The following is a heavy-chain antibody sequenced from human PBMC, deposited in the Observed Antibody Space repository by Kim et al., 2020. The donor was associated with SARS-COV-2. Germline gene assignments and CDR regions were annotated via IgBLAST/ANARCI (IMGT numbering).Heavy chain of an antibody. Sequence: GGSLRLSCAASGFTFSSYSMNWVRQAPGKGLEWVSYISSSSSTIYYADSVKGRFTISRDNAKNSLYLQMNSLRDEDTAVYYCARVQDFWSGYLDYYYYMDVWGKGTTVTVSS. J-gene: IGHJ6*03. CDR3: ARVQDFWSGYLDYYYYMDV. V-gene: IGHV3-48*02. CDR1: GFTFSSYS. CDR2: ISSSSSTI. D-gene: IGHD3-3*01.